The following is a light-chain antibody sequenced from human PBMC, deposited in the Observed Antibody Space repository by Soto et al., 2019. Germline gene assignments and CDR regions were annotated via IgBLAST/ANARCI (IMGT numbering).Light chain of an antibody. CDR2: DAS. CDR3: QQYDNFRLT. J-gene: IGKJ4*01. Sequence: DIQMTQSPSSLSASVGDRVIITCQASQDISKYLNWYQQKPGKAPKLLIYDASNLETGVPSRFSGSGSGTDFTFTISSLQPEDIATYYCQQYDNFRLTFGGGTKVEIK. V-gene: IGKV1-33*01. CDR1: QDISKY.